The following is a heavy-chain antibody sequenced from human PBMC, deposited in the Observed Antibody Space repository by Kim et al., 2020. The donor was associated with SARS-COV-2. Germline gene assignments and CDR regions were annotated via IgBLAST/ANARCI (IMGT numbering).Heavy chain of an antibody. V-gene: IGHV3-72*01. Sequence: GGSLRLSCAASGFTFSDHYMDWVRQAPGKGLEWVGRTRNKANSYTTEYAASVKGRFTISRDDSKNSLYLQMNSLKTEDTAVYYCARDPGSSGYYGALDYWGQGTLVTVSS. CDR3: ARDPGSSGYYGALDY. CDR1: GFTFSDHY. J-gene: IGHJ4*02. CDR2: TRNKANSYTT. D-gene: IGHD3-22*01.